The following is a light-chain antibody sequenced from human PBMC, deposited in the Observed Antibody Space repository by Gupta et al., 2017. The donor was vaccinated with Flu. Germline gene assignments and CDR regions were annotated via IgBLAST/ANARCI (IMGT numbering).Light chain of an antibody. CDR2: VAS. V-gene: IGKV1-39*01. J-gene: IGKJ1*01. CDR1: QTVMNY. Sequence: DVHVTQSPLSLSASIGDRVTITCRTSQTVMNYFNWYQQKPGRAPTLLIHVASTLQSGVPSRFSGSGVGPDFTLTINGVQPEDAAVYYCQQTFSTPPWTFGQGTKVE. CDR3: QQTFSTPPWT.